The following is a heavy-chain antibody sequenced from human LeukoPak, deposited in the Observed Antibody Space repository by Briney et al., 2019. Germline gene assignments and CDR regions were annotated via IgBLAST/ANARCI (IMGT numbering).Heavy chain of an antibody. J-gene: IGHJ4*02. CDR2: IYHSGST. D-gene: IGHD3-3*01. V-gene: IGHV4-38-2*02. CDR3: ARGSSRGFLEWLRFDY. Sequence: ETLSLTCTVSGYSISSGYYWGWIRQPPGKGLEWIGSIYHSGSTYYNPSLKSRVTISVDTSKNQFSLKLSSVTAADTAVYYCARGSSRGFLEWLRFDYWGQGTLVTVSS. CDR1: GYSISSGYY.